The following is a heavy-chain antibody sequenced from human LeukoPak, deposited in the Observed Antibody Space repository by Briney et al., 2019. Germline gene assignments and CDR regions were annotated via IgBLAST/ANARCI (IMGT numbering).Heavy chain of an antibody. CDR2: INHSGST. V-gene: IGHV4-34*01. J-gene: IGHJ6*03. Sequence: SETLSLTCAVYGGSFSGYYWSWIRQPPGKGLEGIGEINHSGSTNYNPSLKSRVTISVDTSKNQFSLKLSSVTAADTAVYYCARGCDGYNYVYYYYYYMDVWGKGTTVTVSS. D-gene: IGHD5-24*01. CDR3: ARGCDGYNYVYYYYYYMDV. CDR1: GGSFSGYY.